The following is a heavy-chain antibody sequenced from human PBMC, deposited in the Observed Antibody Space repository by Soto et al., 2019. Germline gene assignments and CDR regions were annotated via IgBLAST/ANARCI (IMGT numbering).Heavy chain of an antibody. D-gene: IGHD3-10*01. CDR3: ARMSLGEFSFDY. V-gene: IGHV4-31*03. CDR2: IYYSGRT. CDR1: GGSISSGGYY. Sequence: QVQLQESGPGLVKPSQTLSLTCTVSGGSISSGGYYWSWIRQHPGKGLEWIGYIYYSGRTYYNPSLKSRVTISVDTSKNQFSLKLSSVTAADTAVYYCARMSLGEFSFDYWGQGTLVTVSS. J-gene: IGHJ4*02.